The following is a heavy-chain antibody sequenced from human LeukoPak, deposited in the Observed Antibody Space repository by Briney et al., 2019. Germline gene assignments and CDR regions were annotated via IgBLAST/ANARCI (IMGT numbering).Heavy chain of an antibody. V-gene: IGHV3-23*01. CDR1: GFTFSSYA. CDR2: LSGSGSTT. J-gene: IGHJ4*02. D-gene: IGHD2-2*01. Sequence: GGSLRLSCAASGFTFSSYAMSWVRQAPEKGLEWVSALSGSGSTTSYADSVKGRFAISRDNSKNTLYLQMNSLRAEDTAVYYCARVGGHCTSTSCPPPDYWGQGTLVTVSS. CDR3: ARVGGHCTSTSCPPPDY.